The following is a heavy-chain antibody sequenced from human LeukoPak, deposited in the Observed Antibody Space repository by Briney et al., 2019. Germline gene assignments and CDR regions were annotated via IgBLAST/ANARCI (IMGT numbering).Heavy chain of an antibody. Sequence: SGGSLRLSCAASGFTFSDYYMSWIRQAPGKGLEWVSYISSSSSYTNYADSVRGRFTISRDNAKNSLFLQMNSLRAEDTAVYYCAKGATVSATGTIDYWGQGTLVTASS. D-gene: IGHD6-13*01. CDR1: GFTFSDYY. CDR2: ISSSSSYT. J-gene: IGHJ4*02. CDR3: AKGATVSATGTIDY. V-gene: IGHV3-11*05.